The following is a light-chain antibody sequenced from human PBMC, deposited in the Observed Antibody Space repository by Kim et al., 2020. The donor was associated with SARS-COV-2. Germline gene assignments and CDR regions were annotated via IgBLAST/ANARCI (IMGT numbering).Light chain of an antibody. V-gene: IGLV1-44*01. CDR2: SNN. CDR1: SSNIGSNT. Sequence: QSVLTQPPSASGTPGQRVTVSCSGSSSNIGSNTISWYLQLPGTAPKLLIYSNNQRPSGVPDRFSGSKSGTSASLTISGLQSADEADYYCATWDDSLTGFYVFGTGTKVTVL. J-gene: IGLJ1*01. CDR3: ATWDDSLTGFYV.